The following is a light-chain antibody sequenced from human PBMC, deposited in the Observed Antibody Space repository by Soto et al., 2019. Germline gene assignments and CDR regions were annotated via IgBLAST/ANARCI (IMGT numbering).Light chain of an antibody. CDR1: SSDVGSYNR. CDR3: SSYTSRSTWV. V-gene: IGLV2-18*02. J-gene: IGLJ3*02. CDR2: EVS. Sequence: QSALTQPPSVSGSPGQSVTISCTGTSSDVGSYNRVSWYQQPPGTAPKLRIYEVSNRPSGVPDRFSGSKSVNTASLTISGLQAEDEADYYCSSYTSRSTWVFGGGTKVTVL.